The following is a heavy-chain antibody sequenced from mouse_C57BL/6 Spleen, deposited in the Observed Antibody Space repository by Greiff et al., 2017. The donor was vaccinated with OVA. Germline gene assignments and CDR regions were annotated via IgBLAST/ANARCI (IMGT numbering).Heavy chain of an antibody. Sequence: QVQLQQPGAELVKPGASVKLSCKASGYTFTSYWMPWVKQRPGQGLAWIGEIDPSDSYTNYNQKFKGKATLTVATSSSTAYMQLSSLTAEDSAVYYCARYYYGSSYWYFDVWGTGTTVTVSS. CDR3: ARYYYGSSYWYFDV. D-gene: IGHD1-1*01. CDR1: GYTFTSYW. J-gene: IGHJ1*03. V-gene: IGHV1-50*01. CDR2: IDPSDSYT.